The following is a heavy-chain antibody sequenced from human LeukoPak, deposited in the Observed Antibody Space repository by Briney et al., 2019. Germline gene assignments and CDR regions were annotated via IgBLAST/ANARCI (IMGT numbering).Heavy chain of an antibody. CDR2: ISWNSDNI. J-gene: IGHJ4*02. Sequence: GRSLRLSCAASGFTFDDYAFDWLRQAPGKGLEWVSSISWNSDNIAYADSVKGRFTISRDNAKHSLYLQMNSLRADDTALYYCAKRSGQTWGYFDYWGQGTLVTVSS. V-gene: IGHV3-9*01. CDR1: GFTFDDYA. CDR3: AKRSGQTWGYFDY. D-gene: IGHD6-19*01.